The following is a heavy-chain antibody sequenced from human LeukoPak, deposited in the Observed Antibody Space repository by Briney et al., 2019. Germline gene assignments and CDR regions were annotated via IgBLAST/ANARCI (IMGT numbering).Heavy chain of an antibody. Sequence: PGGSLRLSCAASGFTFSSYSMNWVRQAPGKGLEWVSSISSSSSYIYHADSVKGRFTISRDNAKNSLYLQMNSLRAEDTAVYYCARDRSFDYWGQGTLVTVSS. V-gene: IGHV3-21*01. CDR3: ARDRSFDY. J-gene: IGHJ4*02. CDR1: GFTFSSYS. D-gene: IGHD3-16*02. CDR2: ISSSSSYI.